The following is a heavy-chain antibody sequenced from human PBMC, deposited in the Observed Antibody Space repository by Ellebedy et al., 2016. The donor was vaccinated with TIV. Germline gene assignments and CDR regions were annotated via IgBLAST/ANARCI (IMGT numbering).Heavy chain of an antibody. CDR3: ARSGGKWFFDC. J-gene: IGHJ4*02. CDR1: GFSLSTSGLG. D-gene: IGHD2-15*01. V-gene: IGHV2-5*01. CDR2: IFWNDDK. Sequence: SGPTLVKPTPTLTLTCTVPGFSLSTSGLGVGWNRQPPGKALEWLALIFWNDDKRYSPSLKSRLTITKDTSKNQVVVTKTNMDPVDTATYYCARSGGKWFFDCWGQGTLVAVSS.